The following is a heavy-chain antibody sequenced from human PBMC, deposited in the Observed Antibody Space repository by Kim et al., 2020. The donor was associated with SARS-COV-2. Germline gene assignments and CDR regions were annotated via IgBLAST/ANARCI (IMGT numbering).Heavy chain of an antibody. J-gene: IGHJ5*02. CDR1: GFTFSNHG. V-gene: IGHV3-30*18. CDR2: VSHHGTIT. CDR3: AKEEGGAGCSYEAWFDH. D-gene: IGHD3-10*01. Sequence: GGSLRLSCAASGFTFSNHGMHWIRQAPGKGLEWVAVVSHHGTITYYADSAKGRFTISRDNPKNTLYLQMHSLRAEDTAVYYCAKEEGGAGCSYEAWFDHWGQGTLVTVSS.